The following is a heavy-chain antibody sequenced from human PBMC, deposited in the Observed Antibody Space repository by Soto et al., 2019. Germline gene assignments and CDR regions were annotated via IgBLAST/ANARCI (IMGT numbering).Heavy chain of an antibody. Sequence: GGSLRLSCAASGFTFSSYGMHWVRQAPGKGLEWVAVISYDGSNKYYADSVKGRFTISRDNSKNTLYLQMNSLRAEDTAVYYCAKDGETGFGELEYFDYWGQGTLVTVSS. CDR2: ISYDGSNK. J-gene: IGHJ4*02. CDR1: GFTFSSYG. D-gene: IGHD3-10*01. CDR3: AKDGETGFGELEYFDY. V-gene: IGHV3-30*18.